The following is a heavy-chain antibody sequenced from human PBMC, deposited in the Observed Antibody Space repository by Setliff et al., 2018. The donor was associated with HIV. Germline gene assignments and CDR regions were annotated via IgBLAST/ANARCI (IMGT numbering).Heavy chain of an antibody. D-gene: IGHD2-15*01. J-gene: IGHJ3*02. CDR2: IYISGTT. CDR3: AREHCSGGSCTGFDI. CDR1: GGSISTSY. Sequence: SETLSLTCTVSGGSISTSYWNWIRQPPGKGLEWIAYIYISGTTNYKPSLKSRVTISLDTSKNQFSLKLGSVTADDTAMYYCAREHCSGGSCTGFDIWGQGTMVTVSS. V-gene: IGHV4-4*09.